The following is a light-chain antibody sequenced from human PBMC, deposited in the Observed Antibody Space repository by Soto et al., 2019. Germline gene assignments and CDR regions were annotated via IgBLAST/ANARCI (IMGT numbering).Light chain of an antibody. CDR2: AAS. Sequence: DIQMTQSPSSLSACVGDRVTLSCRTSQSIGIYVNWYQQKPGKAPQLLIYAASSLESGVPSRFSGRGSGTDFTLTISSLQPEDFATYYCQQSYGVTWTFGQGTKV. V-gene: IGKV1-39*01. CDR3: QQSYGVTWT. J-gene: IGKJ1*01. CDR1: QSIGIY.